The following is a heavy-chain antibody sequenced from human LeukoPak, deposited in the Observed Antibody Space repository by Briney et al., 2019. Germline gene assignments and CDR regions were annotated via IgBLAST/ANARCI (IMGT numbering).Heavy chain of an antibody. J-gene: IGHJ6*02. D-gene: IGHD2-2*01. CDR3: AAGKYCSSTSCYPPYYYYGMDV. CDR1: GGTFSSYA. V-gene: IGHV1-69*13. CDR2: IILIFGTA. Sequence: SVKVSCNASGGTFSSYAISWVRQAPGQGLEWMGGIILIFGTANYAQKFQGRVTITADESTSTAYMELSSLRSEDTAVYYCAAGKYCSSTSCYPPYYYYGMDVWGQGTTVTVSS.